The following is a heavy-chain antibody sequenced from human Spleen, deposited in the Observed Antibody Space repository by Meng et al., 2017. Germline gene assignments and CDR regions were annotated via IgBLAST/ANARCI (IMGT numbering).Heavy chain of an antibody. D-gene: IGHD6-19*01. V-gene: IGHV1-3*01. Sequence: QVQLVQSGAEVKKPGASVKLSCKASGYTFTNYAIQWVRQAPGQNLEWMGWINAGNGDTRYSQDFQGRVTITRDTSASTAYMELSTLRPEDTAVYYCARDFTSGSSGDPWGQGTLVTVSS. CDR2: INAGNGDT. J-gene: IGHJ5*02. CDR1: GYTFTNYA. CDR3: ARDFTSGSSGDP.